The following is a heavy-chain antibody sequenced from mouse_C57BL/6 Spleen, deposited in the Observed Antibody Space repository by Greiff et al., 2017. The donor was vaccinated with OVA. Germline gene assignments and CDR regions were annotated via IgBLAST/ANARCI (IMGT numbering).Heavy chain of an antibody. Sequence: VQLQQSGPELVKPGASVKIPCKASGYTFTDYNMDWVKQSHGKSLEWIGDINPNNGGTIYNQKFKGKATLTVDKSSSTAYMELRSLTSEDTAVYYCARSAYGNYLYCDYWGQGTTLTVSS. J-gene: IGHJ2*01. V-gene: IGHV1-18*01. D-gene: IGHD2-1*01. CDR3: ARSAYGNYLYCDY. CDR2: INPNNGGT. CDR1: GYTFTDYN.